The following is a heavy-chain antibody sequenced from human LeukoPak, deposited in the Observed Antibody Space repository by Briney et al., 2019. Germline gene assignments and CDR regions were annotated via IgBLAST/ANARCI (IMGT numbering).Heavy chain of an antibody. V-gene: IGHV3-48*03. CDR2: ISSSGSTI. CDR1: GFTFSSYE. J-gene: IGHJ4*02. CDR3: ARGRGGYSSSWLDY. Sequence: GGSLRLSCAASGFTFSSYEMNWVRQAPGKGLEWVSYISSSGSTIYYADSVKGRFTISRDNAKNSLYLQMNSLTVEDTAVYYCARGRGGYSSSWLDYWGQGTLVTVSS. D-gene: IGHD6-13*01.